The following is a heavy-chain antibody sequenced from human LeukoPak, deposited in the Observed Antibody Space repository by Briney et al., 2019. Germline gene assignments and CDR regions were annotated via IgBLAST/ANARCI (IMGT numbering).Heavy chain of an antibody. CDR2: IYSSGST. J-gene: IGHJ3*02. Sequence: PSETLSLTCTVSGASIGSYSWSWIRQPAGKGLEWIGRIYSSGSTNYNPSLKSRVTMSADTSKNHFSLRLSSVTAADTAVYYCARDPAPDAFDIWGQGTMVTVSS. CDR1: GASIGSYS. CDR3: ARDPAPDAFDI. V-gene: IGHV4-4*07.